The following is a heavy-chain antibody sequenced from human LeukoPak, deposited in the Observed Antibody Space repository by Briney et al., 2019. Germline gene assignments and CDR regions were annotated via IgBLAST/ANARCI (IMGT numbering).Heavy chain of an antibody. CDR1: GFTFSSYG. CDR3: AKALYSSSYYYYMDV. J-gene: IGHJ6*03. Sequence: PGGSLRLSCAASGFTFSSYGMHWVRQAPGKGLEWVAVISYDGSNKYYADSVKGRFTISRDNSKNTLYLQVNSLRAEDTAVYYCAKALYSSSYYYYMDVWGKGTTVTVSS. V-gene: IGHV3-30*18. D-gene: IGHD6-6*01. CDR2: ISYDGSNK.